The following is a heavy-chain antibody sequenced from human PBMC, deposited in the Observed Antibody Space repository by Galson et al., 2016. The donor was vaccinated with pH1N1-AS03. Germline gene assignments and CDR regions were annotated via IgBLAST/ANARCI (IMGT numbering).Heavy chain of an antibody. CDR3: AARSGFGFGVSY. J-gene: IGHJ4*02. Sequence: SLRLSCAASGFTFSRYDMAWVRQAPGKGLECVSTIGSDGGADYADSVWGRLTVSRDNSKNTLYLQMSGLRADDTAVYYCAARSGFGFGVSYWGQGTLVTVSS. CDR2: IGSDGGA. CDR1: GFTFSRYD. V-gene: IGHV3-23*01. D-gene: IGHD3-16*01.